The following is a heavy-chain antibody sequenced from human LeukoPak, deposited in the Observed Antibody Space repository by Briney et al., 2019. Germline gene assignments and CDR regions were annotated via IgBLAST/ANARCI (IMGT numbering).Heavy chain of an antibody. CDR1: GGSISSYY. D-gene: IGHD1-26*01. J-gene: IGHJ4*02. CDR3: ARDKGGGSYSDIDY. V-gene: IGHV4-59*01. CDR2: IYYSGST. Sequence: PSETLSLTCTVSGGSISSYYWSWIRQPPGKGLEWIGYIYYSGSTNYNPSVKSRVTISVDTSKNQFSLKLSSVTAADTAVYYCARDKGGGSYSDIDYWGQGTLVTVSS.